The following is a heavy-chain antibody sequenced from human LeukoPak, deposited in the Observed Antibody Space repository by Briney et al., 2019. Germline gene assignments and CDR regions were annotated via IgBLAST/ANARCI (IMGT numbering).Heavy chain of an antibody. Sequence: SETLSLTCTVSGGSISSSSYYWGWIRQPPGKGLEWIGSIYYCGSTYYNPSLKSRVTISVDTSKNQFSLKLSSVTAADTAVYYCAGLETYYYDSSGPYWGQGTLVTVSS. D-gene: IGHD3-22*01. CDR3: AGLETYYYDSSGPY. CDR2: IYYCGST. V-gene: IGHV4-39*01. CDR1: GGSISSSSYY. J-gene: IGHJ4*02.